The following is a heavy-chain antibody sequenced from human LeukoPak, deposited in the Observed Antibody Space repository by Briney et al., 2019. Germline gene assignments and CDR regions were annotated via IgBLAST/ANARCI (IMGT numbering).Heavy chain of an antibody. Sequence: PGGSLRLSCAASGFTFSDYDMHWVRQPTGKGLEWVAAIGTAGDTYYTGSVKGRFTISRENAKNSLYLQMNSLRAGDTAVYYCARVAKERVGGVYYFHYWGQGTLVTVSS. CDR1: GFTFSDYD. J-gene: IGHJ4*02. V-gene: IGHV3-13*01. CDR3: ARVAKERVGGVYYFHY. CDR2: IGTAGDT. D-gene: IGHD1-1*01.